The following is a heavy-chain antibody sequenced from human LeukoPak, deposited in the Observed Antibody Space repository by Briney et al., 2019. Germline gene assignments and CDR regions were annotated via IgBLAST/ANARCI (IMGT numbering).Heavy chain of an antibody. D-gene: IGHD1-26*01. CDR2: IYYSGST. CDR3: ARAAYSGSYHSDY. V-gene: IGHV4-61*01. J-gene: IGHJ4*02. CDR1: GGSVSSGSYY. Sequence: SETLSLTCTVSGGSVSSGSYYWSWIRQPPGKGLEWIGYIYYSGSTNYNPSLKSRVTISVDTSKNQFSLKLSSVTAADTAVYYCARAAYSGSYHSDYWGQGTLVTVSS.